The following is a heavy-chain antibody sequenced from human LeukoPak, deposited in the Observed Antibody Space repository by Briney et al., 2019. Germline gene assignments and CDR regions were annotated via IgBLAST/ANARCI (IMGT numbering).Heavy chain of an antibody. CDR2: LDSSGST. V-gene: IGHV4-39*01. CDR3: SRSHDYGGLYFYYYMDV. J-gene: IGHJ6*03. D-gene: IGHD4-23*01. Sequence: WIRQTPGKGLEWIGNLDSSGSTYYNPSLKSRVTISVGTSKNQFSLNLRSVTAADTAIYFCSRSHDYGGLYFYYYMDVWGKGTTVTVSS.